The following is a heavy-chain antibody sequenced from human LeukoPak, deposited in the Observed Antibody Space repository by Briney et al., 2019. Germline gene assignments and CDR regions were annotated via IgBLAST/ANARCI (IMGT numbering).Heavy chain of an antibody. CDR3: ARSRRSGRGGKYYHYYYGMGV. CDR1: GYSFTNYW. J-gene: IGHJ6*02. Sequence: GGSLKISCKGSGYSFTNYWIGWVRQMPGKGLEWMGIIYPGDSDTRYSPSFQGQVTISADKSIRTAYLQWSSLKASDSAMYYCARSRRSGRGGKYYHYYYGMGVWGQGTTVTVSS. CDR2: IYPGDSDT. D-gene: IGHD2-15*01. V-gene: IGHV5-51*01.